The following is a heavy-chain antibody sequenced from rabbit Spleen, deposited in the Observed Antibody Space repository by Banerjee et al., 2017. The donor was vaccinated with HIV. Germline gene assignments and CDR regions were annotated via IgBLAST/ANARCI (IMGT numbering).Heavy chain of an antibody. V-gene: IGHV1S47*01. D-gene: IGHD1-1*01. CDR2: IDPIFGTT. Sequence: QEQLVESGGGLIQPGGSLKLSCKASGFDFSHYGVSWVRQAPGKGLEWIGYIDPIFGTTAYATWVNDRFTISRHNAQNTLYLQLNSLTAADTATYFCARSGYVGGDYTWDLWGPGTLVTVS. CDR3: ARSGYVGGDYTWDL. CDR1: GFDFSHYG. J-gene: IGHJ4*01.